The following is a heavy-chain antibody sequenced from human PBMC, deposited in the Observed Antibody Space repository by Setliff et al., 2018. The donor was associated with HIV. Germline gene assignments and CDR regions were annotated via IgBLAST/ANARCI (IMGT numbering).Heavy chain of an antibody. Sequence: SETLSLTCTVSGGSISSSSHYWGWIRQPPGKGLEWIGSIYYSGGTYYNPSLKSRVTISVDTSKNLFSLKLSSVTAADTAVYYCARVSRGGSSPGWFDPWGQGTLVTVSS. J-gene: IGHJ5*02. D-gene: IGHD6-6*01. CDR2: IYYSGGT. V-gene: IGHV4-39*07. CDR1: GGSISSSSHY. CDR3: ARVSRGGSSPGWFDP.